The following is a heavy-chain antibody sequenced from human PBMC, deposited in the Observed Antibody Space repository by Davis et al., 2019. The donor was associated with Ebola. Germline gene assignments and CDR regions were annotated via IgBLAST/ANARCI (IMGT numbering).Heavy chain of an antibody. D-gene: IGHD5-18*01. CDR3: ARGSQDTTIFLDFIY. Sequence: SVKVSCKASGGTFSSFAISWVRQAPGQGLEWMGGTTPIFGTANYAQKFQGRVTITADKSTSTAYMELRSLRSEDTAVYYCARGSQDTTIFLDFIYWGQGTLVIVSS. J-gene: IGHJ4*02. V-gene: IGHV1-69*06. CDR1: GGTFSSFA. CDR2: TTPIFGTA.